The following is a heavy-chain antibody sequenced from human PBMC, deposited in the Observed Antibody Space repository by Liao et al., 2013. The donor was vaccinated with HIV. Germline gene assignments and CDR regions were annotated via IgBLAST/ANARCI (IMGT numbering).Heavy chain of an antibody. CDR1: GGSFSGYY. CDR2: INHSGST. Sequence: QVQLQQWGAGLLKPSETLSLTCAVYGGSFSGYYWSWIRQPPGKGLEWIGEINHSGSTNYNPSLKSRVTISVDTSKNQFSLKLSSVTAADTAVYYCARDGRYGDYRRSFDIWGQGTMVTVSS. D-gene: IGHD2-21*02. V-gene: IGHV4-34*01. CDR3: ARDGRYGDYRRSFDI. J-gene: IGHJ3*02.